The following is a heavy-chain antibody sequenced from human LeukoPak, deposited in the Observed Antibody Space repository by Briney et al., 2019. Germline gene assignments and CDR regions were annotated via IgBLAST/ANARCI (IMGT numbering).Heavy chain of an antibody. V-gene: IGHV1-69*13. CDR3: ATQGDIVVVPAAPVGGFDP. D-gene: IGHD2-2*01. CDR1: GGTFNSYA. J-gene: IGHJ5*02. CDR2: IIPIFGTT. Sequence: ASVKVSCKASGGTFNSYAISWVRQAPGQGLEWMGGIIPIFGTTNYARKFQGRVTITADESTSTAYMELSSLRSEDTAVYYCATQGDIVVVPAAPVGGFDPWGQGTLATVSS.